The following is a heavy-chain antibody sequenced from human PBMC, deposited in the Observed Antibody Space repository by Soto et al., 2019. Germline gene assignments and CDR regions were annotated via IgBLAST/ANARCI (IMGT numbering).Heavy chain of an antibody. CDR3: ARVRYYYGSGSYLEDY. D-gene: IGHD3-10*01. J-gene: IGHJ4*02. CDR1: SDSSSSYK. V-gene: IGHV4-59*12. Sequence: SETLSLTCTVSSDSSSSYKWSWIRQTPVKGLEWIGYIDNSGGTSYNPSLRSRVTISIDTSKNQFSLKLSSVTAADTAVYYCARVRYYYGSGSYLEDYWGQGTLVTVSS. CDR2: IDNSGGT.